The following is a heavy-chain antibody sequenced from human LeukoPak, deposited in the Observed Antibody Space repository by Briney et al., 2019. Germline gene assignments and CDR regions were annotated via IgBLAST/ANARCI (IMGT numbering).Heavy chain of an antibody. CDR2: IFYRGST. CDR3: TRVSIHGYSNY. J-gene: IGHJ4*02. D-gene: IGHD5-24*01. Sequence: SETLSLTCTVSGGSISTPNYYWGWIRQPPGKGLEWIGNIFYRGSTYYSPSLKSRVTISLDTSRNQFSLKLNSVTAADTAMYYCTRVSIHGYSNYWGQGTLVTVSS. CDR1: GGSISTPNYY. V-gene: IGHV4-39*07.